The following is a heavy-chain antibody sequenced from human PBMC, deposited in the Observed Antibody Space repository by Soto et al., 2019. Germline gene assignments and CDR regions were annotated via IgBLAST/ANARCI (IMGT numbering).Heavy chain of an antibody. V-gene: IGHV1-18*04. CDR1: GYSFATYG. Sequence: ASAQVSCNASGYSFATYGFSWVRQATGQGLECVGWISAHNGDTHYSQKFQGRVTLTTDTSTNTGYMELRSLTSDDTAVYFCATEPIYYNDGSGYYPLGHWGQGTLVTVSS. J-gene: IGHJ4*02. CDR3: ATEPIYYNDGSGYYPLGH. CDR2: ISAHNGDT. D-gene: IGHD3-22*01.